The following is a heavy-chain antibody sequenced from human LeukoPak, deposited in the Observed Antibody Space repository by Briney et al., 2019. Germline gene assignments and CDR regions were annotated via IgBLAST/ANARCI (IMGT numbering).Heavy chain of an antibody. CDR3: ALRTPPY. J-gene: IGHJ4*02. CDR1: GFTFSNYN. V-gene: IGHV3-21*01. CDR2: ISSSSTYI. Sequence: GGSPRLSCAASGFTFSNYNMNWVRQAPGKGLEWVSSISSSSTYIYYADSVEGRFTISRDNAKNSLYLQMNSLRAEDTAVYYCALRTPPYWGQGTLVTVSS.